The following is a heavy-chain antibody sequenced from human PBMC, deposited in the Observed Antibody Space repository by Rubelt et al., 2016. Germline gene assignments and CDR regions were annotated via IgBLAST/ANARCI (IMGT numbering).Heavy chain of an antibody. Sequence: QVQLVQSGAEVKKPGSSVKVSCKASGGTFSSYAISWVRQAPGQGLEWMGRIIPILGIANYAQKFQCRVTITADKSTSTAYMELSSLRAEDTAVYYCARVTTVPNDNWFDPWGQGTLVTVSS. V-gene: IGHV1-69*04. D-gene: IGHD4-17*01. CDR1: GGTFSSYA. CDR3: ARVTTVPNDNWFDP. J-gene: IGHJ5*02. CDR2: IIPILGIA.